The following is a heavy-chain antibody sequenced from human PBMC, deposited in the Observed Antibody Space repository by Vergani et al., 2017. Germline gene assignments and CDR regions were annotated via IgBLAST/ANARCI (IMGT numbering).Heavy chain of an antibody. D-gene: IGHD2-2*01. J-gene: IGHJ6*03. CDR3: AGEGESAAARGLQYYYYMDV. CDR2: ISSSGSTI. CDR1: GFTFSDYY. V-gene: IGHV3-11*01. Sequence: QVQLVESGGGLVKPGGSLRLSCAASGFTFSDYYMSWIRQAPGKGLEWVSYISSSGSTIYYADSVKGRFTISRDNAKNSLYLQMNSLRAEYTAVYYCAGEGESAAARGLQYYYYMDVWDKGTTVTVSS.